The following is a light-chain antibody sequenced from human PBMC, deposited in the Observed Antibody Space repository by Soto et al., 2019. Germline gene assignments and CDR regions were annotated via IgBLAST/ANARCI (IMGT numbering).Light chain of an antibody. J-gene: IGLJ1*01. CDR1: SSDVGDNNY. V-gene: IGLV2-14*01. CDR2: DVS. CDR3: SSLTTGSTFYYV. Sequence: QSALTQPASVSGSPGQSITISCTGTSSDVGDNNYVSWYQQEPGKAPKLMIYDVSNRPSGVSNRFSGSKSGNTASLTISGLLAEDEADDYCSSLTTGSTFYYVFGTGTKVTVL.